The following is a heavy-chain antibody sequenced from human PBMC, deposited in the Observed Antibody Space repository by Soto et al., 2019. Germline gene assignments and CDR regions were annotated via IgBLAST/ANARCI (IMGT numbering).Heavy chain of an antibody. Sequence: LGGSLRLFCAASGLTVSRTQIAWVRKVPGKALQWLSVIYSASSTYYANGVKGRFTIPRDISDNKIYRQLNRVTGDDTAKKYGARALEPEYSSSIFFGYWGRGILHTGSS. V-gene: IGHV3-53*05. CDR2: IYSASST. CDR3: ARALEPEYSSSIFFGY. J-gene: IGHJ4*02. CDR1: GLTVSRTQ. D-gene: IGHD6-6*01.